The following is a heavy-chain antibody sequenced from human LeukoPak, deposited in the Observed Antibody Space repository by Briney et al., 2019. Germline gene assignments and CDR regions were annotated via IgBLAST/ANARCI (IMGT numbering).Heavy chain of an antibody. J-gene: IGHJ4*02. D-gene: IGHD3-10*01. CDR3: AGDPSWRGYGWGGGAEGY. V-gene: IGHV1-18*01. CDR2: ISAYNGNT. CDR1: GYTFTSYG. Sequence: ASVKVSCKASGYTFTSYGISWVRQAPGQGLEWMGWISAYNGNTNYAQKLQGRVTMTTDTSTSTAYMELRSLSSDEPAGYYGAGDPSWRGYGWGGGAEGYWGQGTLVTVSS.